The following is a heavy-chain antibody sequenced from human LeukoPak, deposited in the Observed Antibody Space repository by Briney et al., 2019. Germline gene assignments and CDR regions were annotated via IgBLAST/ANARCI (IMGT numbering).Heavy chain of an antibody. CDR2: MNPNSGGT. Sequence: ASVKVSCKASGGTFSSYAISWVRQAPGQGPEWMGQMNPNSGGTNYAQKFQGRVTMTRDTSISTAYMELTRLRSDDTAVYYCARDSPIMGTFYAFDIWGQGTMVTVS. CDR3: ARDSPIMGTFYAFDI. J-gene: IGHJ3*02. V-gene: IGHV1-2*06. D-gene: IGHD2/OR15-2a*01. CDR1: GGTFSSYA.